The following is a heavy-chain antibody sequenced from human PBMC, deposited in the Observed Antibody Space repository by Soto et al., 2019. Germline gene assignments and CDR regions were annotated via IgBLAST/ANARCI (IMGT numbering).Heavy chain of an antibody. V-gene: IGHV3-30*03. Sequence: QVQLVESGGGVVQPGRSLRLSCAVSGFTVSSYGMHWVRQAPGKGLEWVAVISRDGRTQYYADSVKGRFTISKDTSRNTMFLEMNSLRGDDMAVYYCTGEVASGYWVQGTLVTVSS. CDR3: TGEVASGY. CDR1: GFTVSSYG. J-gene: IGHJ4*02. D-gene: IGHD2-8*02. CDR2: ISRDGRTQ.